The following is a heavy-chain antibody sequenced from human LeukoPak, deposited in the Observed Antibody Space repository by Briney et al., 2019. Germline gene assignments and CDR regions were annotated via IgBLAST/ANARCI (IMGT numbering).Heavy chain of an antibody. Sequence: NPSQTLSLTCTVSGGSISSGGYYWSWIRQHPGKGLEWIGYIYYSGSTYYNPSLKSRVTISVDTSKNQFSLKLSSVTAADTAVYYCARDRDTGTYYYYYGMDVWGQGTTVTVSS. V-gene: IGHV4-31*03. J-gene: IGHJ6*02. CDR2: IYYSGST. D-gene: IGHD1-26*01. CDR3: ARDRDTGTYYYYYGMDV. CDR1: GGSISSGGYY.